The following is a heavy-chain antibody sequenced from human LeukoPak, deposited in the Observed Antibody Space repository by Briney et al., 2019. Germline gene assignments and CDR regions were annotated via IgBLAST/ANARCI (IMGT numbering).Heavy chain of an antibody. V-gene: IGHV4-61*05. Sequence: SETLSLTCTVSGGSISSSSYYWGWIRQPPGKGLEWIGYIYYSGSTNYNPSLKSRVTISVDTSKNQFSLKLSSVTAADTAVYYCARGGVQGFEGGYAWTFDYWGQGTLVTVSS. J-gene: IGHJ4*02. CDR2: IYYSGST. CDR3: ARGGVQGFEGGYAWTFDY. CDR1: GGSISSSSYY. D-gene: IGHD5-12*01.